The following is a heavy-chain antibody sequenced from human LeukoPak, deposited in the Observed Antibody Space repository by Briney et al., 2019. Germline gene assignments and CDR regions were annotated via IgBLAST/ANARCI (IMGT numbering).Heavy chain of an antibody. V-gene: IGHV3-30-3*01. Sequence: GRSLRLSCAASGFTFSSYAMHWVRQAPGKGLEWVAVISYDGSNKYYADSVKGRFTISRDNSKNTLYLQMNSLRAEDTAVYYCASPRTSEYSSSAWPDAFDIWGQGTMVTVSS. CDR3: ASPRTSEYSSSAWPDAFDI. D-gene: IGHD6-6*01. J-gene: IGHJ3*02. CDR2: ISYDGSNK. CDR1: GFTFSSYA.